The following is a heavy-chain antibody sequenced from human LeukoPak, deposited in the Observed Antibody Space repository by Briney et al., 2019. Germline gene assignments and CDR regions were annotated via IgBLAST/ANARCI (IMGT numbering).Heavy chain of an antibody. Sequence: GGSLRLSCVASGLNVSNHWMSWVRQAPGKGLEWVANIREERGQEYYVDSVKGRFTSSKNSAKNSLYLQMNTLRVEDTAMYYCASLDTAKQPLANHWGQGTLVTVSS. CDR3: ASLDTAKQPLANH. CDR2: IREERGQE. J-gene: IGHJ5*02. V-gene: IGHV3-7*03. D-gene: IGHD5-18*01. CDR1: GLNVSNHW.